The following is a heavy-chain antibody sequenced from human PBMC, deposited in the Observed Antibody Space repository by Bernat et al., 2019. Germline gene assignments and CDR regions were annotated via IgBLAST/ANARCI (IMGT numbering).Heavy chain of an antibody. CDR1: GGSFSGYY. D-gene: IGHD2-2*01. J-gene: IGHJ4*02. CDR3: ARVQPTYCSSTSCYGPYFDY. Sequence: QVQLQQWGAGLLKPSETLSLTCAAYGGSFSGYYWSWIRQPPGKGLEWIGEINHSGSTNYNPSLKSRVTISVDTSKNQFSLKLSSVTAADTAVYYCARVQPTYCSSTSCYGPYFDYWGQGTLVTVSS. CDR2: INHSGST. V-gene: IGHV4-34*01.